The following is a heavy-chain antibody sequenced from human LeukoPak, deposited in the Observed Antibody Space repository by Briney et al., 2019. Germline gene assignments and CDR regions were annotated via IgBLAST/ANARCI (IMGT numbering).Heavy chain of an antibody. CDR1: GFTFSTYA. CDR2: LTGGGGGT. D-gene: IGHD5-18*01. J-gene: IGHJ3*02. Sequence: GGSLRLSCAASGFTFSTYAMSWVRQAPGKGLEWVSGLTGGGGGTSYADSVKGRFTISRDNSKNTLYLQMNSLRAEDTAVYYCAKDSLGGYTYGWGIFDIWGQGTLVTVSS. V-gene: IGHV3-23*01. CDR3: AKDSLGGYTYGWGIFDI.